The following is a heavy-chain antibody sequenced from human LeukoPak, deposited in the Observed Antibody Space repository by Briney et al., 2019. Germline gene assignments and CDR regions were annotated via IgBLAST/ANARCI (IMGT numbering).Heavy chain of an antibody. J-gene: IGHJ4*02. CDR1: GFTFSSYS. Sequence: GGSLRLSCAASGFTFSSYSMNWVRQAPEKGLEWVSSISSSSSYIYYADSVKGRFTISRDNAKNSLYLQMNSLRAEDTAVYYCASITMIAGGFDYWGQGTLVTVSS. D-gene: IGHD3-22*01. V-gene: IGHV3-21*01. CDR3: ASITMIAGGFDY. CDR2: ISSSSSYI.